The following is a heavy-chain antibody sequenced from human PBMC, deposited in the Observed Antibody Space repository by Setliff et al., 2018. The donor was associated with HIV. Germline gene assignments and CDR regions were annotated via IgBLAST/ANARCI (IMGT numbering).Heavy chain of an antibody. J-gene: IGHJ1*01. Sequence: ASVKVSCKASGYMFISYGISWVRQAPGPGLEWMGWISVYSGHTKYAQKFQDRVTMTTDTSTSIAYMEMRDLTSDDTAVYYCARVPLGYDSSGFYGVIDYFQLWGQGTPVTVS. D-gene: IGHD3-22*01. CDR2: ISVYSGHT. CDR3: ARVPLGYDSSGFYGVIDYFQL. CDR1: GYMFISYG. V-gene: IGHV1-18*01.